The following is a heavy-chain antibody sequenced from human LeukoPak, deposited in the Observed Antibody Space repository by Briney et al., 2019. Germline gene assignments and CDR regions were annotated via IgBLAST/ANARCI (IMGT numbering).Heavy chain of an antibody. CDR2: IIPIFGTA. V-gene: IGHV1-69*05. J-gene: IGHJ6*03. CDR1: GGTFSSYA. Sequence: SVKVSCKASGGTFSSYAISWVRQAPGQGLEWMGGIIPIFGTANYAQKFQGRVTITTDESTSTAYMELSSLRSEDTAVYYCARGPSGCVPPYYYYMDVWGKGTTVTVSS. D-gene: IGHD5-12*01. CDR3: ARGPSGCVPPYYYYMDV.